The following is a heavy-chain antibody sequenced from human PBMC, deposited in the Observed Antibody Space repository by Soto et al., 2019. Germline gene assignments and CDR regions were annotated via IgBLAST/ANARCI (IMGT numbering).Heavy chain of an antibody. Sequence: GGSLRLACAASGFSFSIYAMSWVRQAPGKGLEWVSSISGSGGTIYYADSVKGRFTISRDNSKNTLYLQMNSLRAEDTAVYYCAKDCYYDRRGSFDYWGQGTLVTVSS. CDR3: AKDCYYDRRGSFDY. D-gene: IGHD3-22*01. V-gene: IGHV3-23*01. J-gene: IGHJ4*02. CDR2: ISGSGGTI. CDR1: GFSFSIYA.